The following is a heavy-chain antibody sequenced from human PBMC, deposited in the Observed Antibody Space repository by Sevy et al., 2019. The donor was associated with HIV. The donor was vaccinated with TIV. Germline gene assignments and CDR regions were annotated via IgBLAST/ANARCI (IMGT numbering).Heavy chain of an antibody. D-gene: IGHD3-9*01. Sequence: GGSLRLSCAASGFTFSSYWMSWVRQAPGKGLEWVANIKQDGSEKYYVDSVKGRFTISRDNAKNSLDLQMNSLRAEDTAVYYCARVDRGRYFDWLLFNYYYGMDVWGQGTTVTVSS. V-gene: IGHV3-7*01. CDR3: ARVDRGRYFDWLLFNYYYGMDV. CDR2: IKQDGSEK. CDR1: GFTFSSYW. J-gene: IGHJ6*02.